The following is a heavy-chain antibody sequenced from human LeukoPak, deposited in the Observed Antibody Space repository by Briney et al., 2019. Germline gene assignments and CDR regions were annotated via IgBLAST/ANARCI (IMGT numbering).Heavy chain of an antibody. D-gene: IGHD3-9*01. CDR2: IKSKTDGGTT. J-gene: IGHJ4*02. V-gene: IGHV3-15*01. CDR3: TTEPTYYDILTGYFDY. CDR1: GFTFSNAW. Sequence: GGSLRLACAASGFTFSNAWMSWVRQAPGKGLEWVGRIKSKTDGGTTDYAAPVKGRFTISRDDSKNTLYLQMNSLKTEDTAVYYCTTEPTYYDILTGYFDYWGQGTLVTVSS.